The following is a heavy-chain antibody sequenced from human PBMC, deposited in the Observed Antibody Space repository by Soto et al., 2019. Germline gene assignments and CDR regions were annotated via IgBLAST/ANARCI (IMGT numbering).Heavy chain of an antibody. V-gene: IGHV3-30*18. D-gene: IGHD5-18*01. J-gene: IGHJ4*02. CDR1: GFTFSSYG. CDR3: AKVGETARVRWLVDQPHLDF. Sequence: QVQLVESGGGVVQPGRSLRLSCAASGFTFSSYGMHWVRQAPGKGLEWVAVISYDGSNKYYADSVKGRFTISRDNSKNTLYLQLNILSAEDTAVYYCAKVGETARVRWLVDQPHLDFWGQGTLVTVSS. CDR2: ISYDGSNK.